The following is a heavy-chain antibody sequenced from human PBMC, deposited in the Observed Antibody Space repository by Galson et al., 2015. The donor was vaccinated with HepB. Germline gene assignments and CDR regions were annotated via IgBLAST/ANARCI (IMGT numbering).Heavy chain of an antibody. J-gene: IGHJ4*02. D-gene: IGHD1-26*01. Sequence: SVKVSCKASGYIFTNYGLNWVRQAPGQGLEWMGWISGYNGNTNYAQKFQGRVTMTTDTSTSTAYMELRGLRSDDTAIYYCAKEGVGAAAGSFNFDQWGQGTLVTVSS. V-gene: IGHV1-18*01. CDR2: ISGYNGNT. CDR1: GYIFTNYG. CDR3: AKEGVGAAAGSFNFDQ.